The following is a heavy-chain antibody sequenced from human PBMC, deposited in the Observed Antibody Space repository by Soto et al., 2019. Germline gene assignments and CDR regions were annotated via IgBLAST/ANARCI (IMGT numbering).Heavy chain of an antibody. V-gene: IGHV4-59*01. D-gene: IGHD6-13*01. CDR1: GGSISSYY. Sequence: SETLSLTCTVSGGSISSYYWSWIRQPPGKGLEWIGYIYYSGSTNYNPSLKSRVTISVDTSKNQFSLKLSSVTAADTAVYYCARYGGAAAKFDYWGQGTLVTVSS. CDR3: ARYGGAAAKFDY. CDR2: IYYSGST. J-gene: IGHJ4*02.